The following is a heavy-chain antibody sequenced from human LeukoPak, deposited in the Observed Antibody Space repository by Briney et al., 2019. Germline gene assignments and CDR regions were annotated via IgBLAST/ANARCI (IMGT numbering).Heavy chain of an antibody. CDR1: GGSISSSSYY. CDR3: ARDLYGSGSYGY. Sequence: SETLSLTCTVSGGSISSSSYYWGWIRQPPGKGLEWIGSIYYSGSTYYNPSLKSRVTISVDTSKNQFSLKLSSVTAADTAVYYCARDLYGSGSYGYWGQGTLVTVSS. D-gene: IGHD3-10*01. V-gene: IGHV4-39*02. J-gene: IGHJ4*02. CDR2: IYYSGST.